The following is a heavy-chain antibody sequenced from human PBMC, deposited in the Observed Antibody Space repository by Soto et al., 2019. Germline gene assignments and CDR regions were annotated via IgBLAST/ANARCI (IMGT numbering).Heavy chain of an antibody. J-gene: IGHJ4*02. D-gene: IGHD5-12*01. CDR3: AISGDNYDRLDY. CDR2: SSNSGTFA. Sequence: LRLSCAASGFTFTEYYMSWIRQAAGKGLEWISYSSNSGTFARYAHSVKGRFSISRDNAKKSLYMKINSLRGDDTAIYYRAISGDNYDRLDYWGPGTPGTVSS. V-gene: IGHV3-11*06. CDR1: GFTFTEYY.